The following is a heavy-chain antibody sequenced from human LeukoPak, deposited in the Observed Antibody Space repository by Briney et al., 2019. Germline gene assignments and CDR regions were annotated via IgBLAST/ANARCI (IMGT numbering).Heavy chain of an antibody. V-gene: IGHV3-7*05. Sequence: TGGSLRLSCAASGFTFTSYWMSWVRQAPGKGLEWVANIKQDGSEKYYVDSVKGRFTISRDNAKKSLYLQMNSLRAEDTAVYYCASWGLYDFWSGYSHYYFDYWGQGTLVTVSS. CDR3: ASWGLYDFWSGYSHYYFDY. J-gene: IGHJ4*02. D-gene: IGHD3-3*01. CDR1: GFTFTSYW. CDR2: IKQDGSEK.